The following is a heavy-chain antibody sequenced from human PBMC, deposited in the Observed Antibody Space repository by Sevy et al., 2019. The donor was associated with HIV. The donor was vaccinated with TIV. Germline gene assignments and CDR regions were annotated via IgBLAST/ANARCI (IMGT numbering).Heavy chain of an antibody. J-gene: IGHJ6*02. CDR1: GFTFSDYF. Sequence: GGSLRLSCAASGFTFSDYFMSWIRQAPGQGLEWISYISLSGSTIYYADSVKGRFTISRDNAKNSLYLQMNSLRAEDTAVYYCARENRHCTNGICYGYYGMDVWGQGTTVTVSS. D-gene: IGHD2-8*01. CDR3: ARENRHCTNGICYGYYGMDV. V-gene: IGHV3-11*01. CDR2: ISLSGSTI.